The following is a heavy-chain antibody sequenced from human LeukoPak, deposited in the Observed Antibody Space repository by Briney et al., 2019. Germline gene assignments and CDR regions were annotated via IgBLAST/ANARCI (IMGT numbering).Heavy chain of an antibody. Sequence: GGSLRLSCAASGFTFSSYAMSWVRQVPGKGLEWVSGISGRGGSTYYADSVKGRFTISRDNSKNTLYLQMNSLRAEDTAVYYCAKDEAIVVALFDYWGQGTLVTVSS. D-gene: IGHD3-22*01. J-gene: IGHJ4*02. CDR2: ISGRGGST. CDR1: GFTFSSYA. V-gene: IGHV3-23*01. CDR3: AKDEAIVVALFDY.